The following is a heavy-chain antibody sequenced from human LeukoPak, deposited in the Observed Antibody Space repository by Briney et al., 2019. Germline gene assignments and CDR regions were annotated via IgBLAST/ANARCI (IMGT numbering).Heavy chain of an antibody. CDR2: ITPSGGT. J-gene: IGHJ4*02. D-gene: IGHD5-24*01. V-gene: IGHV1-2*01. CDR1: GYTFTSYA. Sequence: ASVKVSCKASGYTFTSYAMHWVRQAPGQGLEWMGWITPSGGTNYPQKFQGRVAITRDTSITTAYMDLSRLTSDDTVVYYCARDRYGDGFAHFDYWGQGALVTVSS. CDR3: ARDRYGDGFAHFDY.